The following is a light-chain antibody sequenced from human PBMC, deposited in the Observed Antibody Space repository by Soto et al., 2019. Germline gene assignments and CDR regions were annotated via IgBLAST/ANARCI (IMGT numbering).Light chain of an antibody. J-gene: IGKJ2*01. CDR2: GTS. CDR1: QSVSSSY. V-gene: IGKV3-20*01. Sequence: EIVLTQSPGTLSLSPGERATLSCRASQSVSSSYLAWYQQKPGQAPMLLIYGTSSRATGIPDRFSGSGSGKDFTLTISRLEPEDFAMYYCQKYGSLYTFGQGTKLEIK. CDR3: QKYGSLYT.